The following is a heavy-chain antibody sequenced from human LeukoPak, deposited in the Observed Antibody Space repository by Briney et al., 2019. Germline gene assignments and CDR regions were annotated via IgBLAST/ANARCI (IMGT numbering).Heavy chain of an antibody. CDR2: ISSNSRTM. D-gene: IGHD3-16*01. V-gene: IGHV3-48*01. Sequence: GGSLRLSCGASGFTFSTYSMNWVRQAPGKGLEWLSSISSNSRTMYYADSVKGRFTISRDNAKNSLYLQMNSLRAEDTAVYYCAKDPGDYVWGSYFDCWGQGTLVTVSS. J-gene: IGHJ4*02. CDR3: AKDPGDYVWGSYFDC. CDR1: GFTFSTYS.